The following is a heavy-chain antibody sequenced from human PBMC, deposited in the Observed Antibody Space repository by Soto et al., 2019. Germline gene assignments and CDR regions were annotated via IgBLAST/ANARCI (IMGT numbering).Heavy chain of an antibody. D-gene: IGHD7-27*01. CDR3: ARLNWDNNWFDP. J-gene: IGHJ5*02. CDR1: GGSISSYY. CDR2: IHYSGST. Sequence: SETLSLTCTVSGGSISSYYWSWIRQPPGKGLEWIGYIHYSGSTNYNPSLKSRVTISVDTSKNQFSLKLSSVTAADTAVYYCARLNWDNNWFDPWGQGTLVTVSS. V-gene: IGHV4-59*01.